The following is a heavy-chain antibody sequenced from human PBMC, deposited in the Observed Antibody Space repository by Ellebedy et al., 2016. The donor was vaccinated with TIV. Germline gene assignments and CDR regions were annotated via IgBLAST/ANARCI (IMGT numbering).Heavy chain of an antibody. J-gene: IGHJ3*02. D-gene: IGHD2-8*02. Sequence: GESLKISCAASGFIFSGYWMHWGRQAAGKGLVWVSRINSDGSDTAYADSVRGRFTISRDNAKNTLYLQMNSMRGEDKAVYYCAAVQYWEAVFDMWGQGTMVTVSS. CDR2: INSDGSDT. CDR1: GFIFSGYW. V-gene: IGHV3-74*01. CDR3: AAVQYWEAVFDM.